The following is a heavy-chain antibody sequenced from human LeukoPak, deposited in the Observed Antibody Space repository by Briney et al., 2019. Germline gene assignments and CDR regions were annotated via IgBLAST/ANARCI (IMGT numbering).Heavy chain of an antibody. CDR3: ARGLINRSGGSCYYY. J-gene: IGHJ4*02. CDR1: GYTFTSYD. D-gene: IGHD2-15*01. V-gene: IGHV1-8*01. CDR2: MNPNSGNT. Sequence: GASVKVSCKASGYTFTSYDINWVRQATGQGLEWMGWMNPNSGNTGYAQKFQGRVTMTRNTSISTAYMEPSSLRSEDTAVYYCARGLINRSGGSCYYYWGQGTLVTVSS.